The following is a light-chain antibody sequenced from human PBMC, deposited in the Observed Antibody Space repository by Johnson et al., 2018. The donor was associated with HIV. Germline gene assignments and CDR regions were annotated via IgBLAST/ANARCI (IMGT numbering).Light chain of an antibody. CDR1: SSNIGNNR. CDR2: DNN. J-gene: IGLJ1*01. V-gene: IGLV1-51*01. CDR3: GTCDNSLIADV. Sequence: QSVLTQPPSVSAAPGQKGTISCSVSSSNIGNNRVSWYQQPPGTAPKLLTYDNNKRPSGIPDRLSGSNSGTSASLGITRLQTGDETDYYCGTCDNSLIADVFGTGTKVTVL.